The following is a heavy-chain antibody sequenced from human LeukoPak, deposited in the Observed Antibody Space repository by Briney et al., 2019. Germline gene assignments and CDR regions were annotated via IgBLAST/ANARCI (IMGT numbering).Heavy chain of an antibody. Sequence: SETLSLTCNVSGGSISSFYCSWIRQPPGKGLEWIGYTPYSGKTNYNPSLKSRVTMSVDTSRNQFSLRLTSVTAADTAVYYCTRAPRKAWFDPWGQGTLVTVSS. D-gene: IGHD1-14*01. CDR1: GGSISSFY. J-gene: IGHJ5*02. V-gene: IGHV4-59*01. CDR3: TRAPRKAWFDP. CDR2: TPYSGKT.